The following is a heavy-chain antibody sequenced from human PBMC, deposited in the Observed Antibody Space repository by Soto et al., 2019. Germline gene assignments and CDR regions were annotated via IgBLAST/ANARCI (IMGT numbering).Heavy chain of an antibody. Sequence: GGSLRLSCAASGFTFSSYAMSWVRQAPGKGLEWVSAISGSGGSTYYADSVKGRFTISRDNSKNTLYLQMNSLRAEDTAVYYCAKVLGYSSGWYGGYYFDYWAREPWSPSPQ. CDR1: GFTFSSYA. CDR2: ISGSGGST. V-gene: IGHV3-23*01. D-gene: IGHD6-19*01. CDR3: AKVLGYSSGWYGGYYFDY. J-gene: IGHJ4*02.